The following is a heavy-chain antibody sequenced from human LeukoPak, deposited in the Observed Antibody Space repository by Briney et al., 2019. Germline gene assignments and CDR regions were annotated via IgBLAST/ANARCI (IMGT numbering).Heavy chain of an antibody. V-gene: IGHV3-23*01. CDR3: AKDVGKWESLHFFDY. Sequence: PGGSLRLSCITSGFTLSTNAMSWVRQAPGKGLEWISGISGSGASTYYADSVKGRFTISRDDSRNTLYLQMNSLRGDDTAVYCCAKDVGKWESLHFFDYWGQGTLVTVSS. CDR2: ISGSGAST. J-gene: IGHJ4*02. D-gene: IGHD1-26*01. CDR1: GFTLSTNA.